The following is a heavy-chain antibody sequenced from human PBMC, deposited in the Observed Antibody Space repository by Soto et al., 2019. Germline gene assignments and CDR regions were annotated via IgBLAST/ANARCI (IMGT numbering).Heavy chain of an antibody. V-gene: IGHV4-30-4*01. J-gene: IGHJ3*02. CDR2: IYYSGST. Sequence: SETLSLTCTVSGGSISSGDYYWSWIRQPPGKGLEWIGYIYYSGSTYYNPSLKSRVTISVDTSKNQFSLKLSSVTAADTAAYYCARGSPGAFDIWGQGTMVTVSS. D-gene: IGHD1-26*01. CDR1: GGSISSGDYY. CDR3: ARGSPGAFDI.